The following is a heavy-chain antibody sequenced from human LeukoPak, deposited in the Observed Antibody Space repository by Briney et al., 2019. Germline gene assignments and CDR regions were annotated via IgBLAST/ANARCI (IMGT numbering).Heavy chain of an antibody. CDR1: GGSISSGSYY. V-gene: IGHV4-61*02. CDR3: ASGDEEVSFDY. J-gene: IGHJ4*02. Sequence: SQTLSLTCTVSGGSISSGSYYWSWIRQPAGKGLEWIGRIYTSGSTNYNPSLKSRVTISVDTSKNQFSLKLSSVTAADTAVYYCASGDEEVSFDYWGQGTLVTVSS. D-gene: IGHD7-27*01. CDR2: IYTSGST.